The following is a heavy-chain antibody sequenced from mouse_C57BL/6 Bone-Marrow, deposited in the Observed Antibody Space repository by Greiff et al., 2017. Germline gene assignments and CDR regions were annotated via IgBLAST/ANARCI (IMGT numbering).Heavy chain of an antibody. D-gene: IGHD1-1*01. V-gene: IGHV2-9-1*01. Sequence: QVQLKESGPGLVAPSQSLSITCTVSGFSLTSYAISWVRQPPGQGLEWLGVIWTGGGTNYNYAPNSRLSTRKDNSKRQVFLKLTSLQTADTARDYCARNWGVTTVVAKVQYFDYWGQGTTLTVSS. CDR3: ARNWGVTTVVAKVQYFDY. CDR1: GFSLTSYA. CDR2: IWTGGGT. J-gene: IGHJ2*01.